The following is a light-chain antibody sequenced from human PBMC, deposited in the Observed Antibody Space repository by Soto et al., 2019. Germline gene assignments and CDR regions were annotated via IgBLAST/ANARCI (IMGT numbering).Light chain of an antibody. J-gene: IGKJ1*01. CDR1: QSISSW. Sequence: DIQMTQSPSTLSASVGDRVTITCRASQSISSWLAWYQQKPGKAPKLLIYKASSLESGVPSRFSGSGSGTEFTLTISSLQPDDFATYYCQRGPWTFGQGTKVEIK. V-gene: IGKV1-5*03. CDR3: QRGPWT. CDR2: KAS.